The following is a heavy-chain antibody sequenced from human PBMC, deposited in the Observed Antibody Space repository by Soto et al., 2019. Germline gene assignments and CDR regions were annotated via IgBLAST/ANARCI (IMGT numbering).Heavy chain of an antibody. J-gene: IGHJ6*02. CDR2: IYYSGST. V-gene: IGHV4-31*03. CDR3: AASCVACGGFNYYGMDV. CDR1: GDSISSGGYY. Sequence: QVQLQESGPGLVKPSQTLSLTCTVSGDSISSGGYYWSWIRQHPGKGLEGIGYIYYSGSTYYNPSLKSRVTISVDTSKNQFSLKLSSVTAADTALYYCAASCVACGGFNYYGMDVWGQGTTVTVSS. D-gene: IGHD2-21*01.